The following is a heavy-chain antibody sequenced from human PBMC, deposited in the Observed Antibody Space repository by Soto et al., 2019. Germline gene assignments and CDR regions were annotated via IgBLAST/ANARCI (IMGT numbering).Heavy chain of an antibody. CDR2: IDSSGST. CDR3: AREGYSSRWNPIDY. CDR1: GVSISFYY. J-gene: IGHJ4*02. V-gene: IGHV4-59*01. D-gene: IGHD6-13*01. Sequence: SETLSLTCTVSGVSISFYYWSWIRQPPGKGLEWIAYIDSSGSTKYNPSLKSRVTISLDTSRNQLFLKLNSVTAADTAVYYCAREGYSSRWNPIDYWGQGTQVTVSS.